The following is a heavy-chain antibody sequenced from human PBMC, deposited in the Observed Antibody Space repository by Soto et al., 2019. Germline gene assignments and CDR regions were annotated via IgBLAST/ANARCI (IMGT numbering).Heavy chain of an antibody. CDR2: ISSSSSYT. D-gene: IGHD6-13*01. CDR3: ARGPPIAASPYDY. V-gene: IGHV3-11*06. J-gene: IGHJ4*02. CDR1: GFTFSDYY. Sequence: PGGSLRLSCAASGFTFSDYYMSWIRQAPGKGLEWVSYISSSSSYTNYADSVKGRFTISRDNAKNSLYLQMNSLRAEDTAVYYCARGPPIAASPYDYWGQGTLVTVS.